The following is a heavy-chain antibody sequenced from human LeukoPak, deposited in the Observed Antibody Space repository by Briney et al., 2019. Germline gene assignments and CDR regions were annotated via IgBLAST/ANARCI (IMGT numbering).Heavy chain of an antibody. V-gene: IGHV3-21*01. J-gene: IGHJ4*02. CDR3: ARGTTVTSGGDY. CDR2: ISSSSSFI. CDR1: GFTFSSYG. Sequence: PGGSLRLSCVASGFTFSSYGMNWVRQPPGKGLEWVSSISSSSSFIYCADSVKGRFTISRDKAEKSLYLQMNSLRVEDTAVYYCARGTTVTSGGDYWGQGTLVTVSS. D-gene: IGHD4-17*01.